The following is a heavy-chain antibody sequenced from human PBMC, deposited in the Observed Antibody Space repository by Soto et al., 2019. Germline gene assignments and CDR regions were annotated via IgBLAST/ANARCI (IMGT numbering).Heavy chain of an antibody. J-gene: IGHJ4*02. V-gene: IGHV4-30-4*01. CDR3: VRGPSGDKVDY. CDR2: IYNSGST. Sequence: QVQLQESGPGVVEPSQTLSLTCTVSGGSINNNGYFWSWIRQPPGSGLEWIGHIYNSGSTYSNPSPKRRLTISADTSKHQSSLKLSSVTAADTAGYYCVRGPSGDKVDYWGQGTLVTVSS. D-gene: IGHD1-26*01. CDR1: GGSINNNGYF.